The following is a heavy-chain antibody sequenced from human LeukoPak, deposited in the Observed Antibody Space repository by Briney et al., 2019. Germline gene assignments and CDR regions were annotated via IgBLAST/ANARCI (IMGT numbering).Heavy chain of an antibody. CDR3: ARDLGGIYAMDV. V-gene: IGHV3-66*01. CDR2: IYSGGST. CDR1: GFTVSNNY. Sequence: GGSLRLSCAASGFTVSNNYMTWVRQAPGKGLEWVSIIYSGGSTYYADSVKGRFSISRDNSKNTLHLQMNSLRAEDTAVYYCARDLGGIYAMDVWGQGTTVTV. J-gene: IGHJ6*02. D-gene: IGHD3-16*01.